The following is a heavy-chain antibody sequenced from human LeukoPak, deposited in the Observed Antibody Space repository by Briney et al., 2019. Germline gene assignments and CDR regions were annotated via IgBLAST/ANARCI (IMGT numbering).Heavy chain of an antibody. D-gene: IGHD7-27*01. Sequence: KPSETLSLTCVVAGYSISSGYHWGWIRPPPGKGLEWIGSVYRSGITYYDPSFKSRVTISVDTSKNQISLKVRSVTAADTAMYYCARENWVFDYWGQGILVTVSS. CDR1: GYSISSGYH. J-gene: IGHJ4*02. CDR2: VYRSGIT. V-gene: IGHV4-38-2*02. CDR3: ARENWVFDY.